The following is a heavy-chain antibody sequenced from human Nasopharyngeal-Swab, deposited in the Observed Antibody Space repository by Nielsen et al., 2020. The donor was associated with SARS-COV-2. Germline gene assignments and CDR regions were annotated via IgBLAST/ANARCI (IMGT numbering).Heavy chain of an antibody. V-gene: IGHV3-23*01. CDR3: AKDLVGAAN. CDR1: GFTFSTYT. D-gene: IGHD2-15*01. CDR2: ITGSGGGT. Sequence: GESLKISCAASGFTFSTYTMTWVRQAPGKGLEWVSAITGSGGGTYYADSVKGRFTISRDNSKNTLYLQMNSLGAEDTAVYYCAKDLVGAANWGQGTLVTVSS. J-gene: IGHJ4*02.